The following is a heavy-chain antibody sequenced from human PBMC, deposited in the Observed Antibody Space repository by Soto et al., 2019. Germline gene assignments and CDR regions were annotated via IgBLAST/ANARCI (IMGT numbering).Heavy chain of an antibody. Sequence: QVQLVESGGGVVQPGRSLRLSCAASGFTFSSHAMNWVRQAPGKGLEWVAVISYDGNNEYNSESVKGRFTISRDNSKNTLSLQMNSLRAEDTAMYFCARGTTTSAFSGMDVWGQGTTVTVSS. CDR3: ARGTTTSAFSGMDV. D-gene: IGHD1-1*01. J-gene: IGHJ6*02. CDR2: ISYDGNNE. V-gene: IGHV3-30-3*01. CDR1: GFTFSSHA.